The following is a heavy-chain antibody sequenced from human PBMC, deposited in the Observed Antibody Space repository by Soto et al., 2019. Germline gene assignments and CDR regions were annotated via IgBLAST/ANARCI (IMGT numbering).Heavy chain of an antibody. Sequence: QVQLQESGPGLVKPSQTLSLTCTVSGDSITSGDHSWSWVRQAPGKGLEWIGYIFYTGSTYSSPSLKNRVSISVDTSNNRFSLNLNSVTAADTAVYFCARGSGSLVLVILEPWGQGTLVTVSS. CDR3: ARGSGSLVLVILEP. V-gene: IGHV4-30-4*01. D-gene: IGHD3-9*01. J-gene: IGHJ5*02. CDR1: GDSITSGDHS. CDR2: IFYTGST.